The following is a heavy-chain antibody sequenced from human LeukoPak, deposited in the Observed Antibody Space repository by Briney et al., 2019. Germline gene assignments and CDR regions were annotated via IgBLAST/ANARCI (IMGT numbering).Heavy chain of an antibody. J-gene: IGHJ4*02. CDR2: ISYDGSNK. D-gene: IGHD6-6*01. CDR1: GFTFSSYA. Sequence: PGGSLRPSCAASGFTFSSYAMHWVRQAPGKGLEWVAVISYDGSNKYYADSVKGRFTISRDNSKNTLYLQMNSLRAEDTAVYYCASIEYSSSAAGYWGQGTLVTVSS. V-gene: IGHV3-30*04. CDR3: ASIEYSSSAAGY.